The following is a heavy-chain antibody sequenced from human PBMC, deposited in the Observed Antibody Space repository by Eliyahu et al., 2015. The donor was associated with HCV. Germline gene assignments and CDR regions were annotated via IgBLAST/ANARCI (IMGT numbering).Heavy chain of an antibody. CDR2: INHSGST. CDR1: GGSFSGYY. Sequence: QVQLQQWGAGLLKPSETLSLTCAVYGGSFSGYYWSWIRQPPGKGLEWIGEINHSGSTNYNPSLKSRVTISVDTSKNQFSLKLSSVTAADTAVYYCARVSRLRSLDYWGQGTLVTVSS. J-gene: IGHJ4*02. V-gene: IGHV4-34*01. D-gene: IGHD3-16*01. CDR3: ARVSRLRSLDY.